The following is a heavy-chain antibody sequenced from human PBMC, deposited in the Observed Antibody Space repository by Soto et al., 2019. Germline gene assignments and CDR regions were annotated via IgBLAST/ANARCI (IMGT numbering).Heavy chain of an antibody. CDR2: IPYDGSHQ. J-gene: IGHJ4*02. CDR3: AKLRVLEWEVQESDY. Sequence: QVHLVESGGGVVQPGRSLRLSCPASGFTFSSHGMHWIRQAPGKGLEWVAVIPYDGSHQYYADSVKGRFSISRDNSKNTLYLQMNSLRAEDTAVYYCAKLRVLEWEVQESDYWGQGTLVSVSS. V-gene: IGHV3-30*18. D-gene: IGHD3-3*01. CDR1: GFTFSSHG.